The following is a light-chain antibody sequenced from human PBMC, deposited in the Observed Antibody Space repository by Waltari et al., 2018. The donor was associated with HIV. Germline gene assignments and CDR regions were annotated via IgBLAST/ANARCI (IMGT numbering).Light chain of an antibody. J-gene: IGKJ1*01. CDR3: QHYYNYPWT. Sequence: AIRMTQSPSSFSASTGDRVTITCRASEDISSYLAWYQQIPGKAPKLLIYAASTLQSGVPSRFSGTGSGTNFTLTINCLQSEDFATYYCQHYYNYPWTFGQGTKVEIK. V-gene: IGKV1-8*01. CDR1: EDISSY. CDR2: AAS.